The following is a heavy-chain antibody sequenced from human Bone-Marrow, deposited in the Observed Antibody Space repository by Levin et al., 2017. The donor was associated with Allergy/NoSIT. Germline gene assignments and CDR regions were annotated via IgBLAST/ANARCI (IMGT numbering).Heavy chain of an antibody. Sequence: GGSLRLSCAASGFTFSSYAMHWVRQAPGKGLEWVAVISYDGSNKYYADSVKGRFTISRDNSKNTLYLQMNSLRAEDTAVYYCAREQGVATIIGSFDPWGQGTLVTVSS. CDR1: GFTFSSYA. CDR3: AREQGVATIIGSFDP. V-gene: IGHV3-30*04. D-gene: IGHD5-12*01. J-gene: IGHJ5*02. CDR2: ISYDGSNK.